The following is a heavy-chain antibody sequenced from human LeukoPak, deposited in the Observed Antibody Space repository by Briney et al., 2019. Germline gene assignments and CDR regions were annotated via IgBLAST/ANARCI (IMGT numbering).Heavy chain of an antibody. CDR1: GFTFSNAW. J-gene: IGHJ4*02. V-gene: IGHV3-15*01. CDR3: TAGTGRSDFDY. CDR2: IKRKGDDGTI. Sequence: GGSLRLPCAASGFTFSNAWMSWVRQAPGRGVEWVGRIKRKGDDGTIDYAAPVKGRPSISRDDSKNTLYLQMNSLKSEDTAVYYCTAGTGRSDFDYWGQGTLVTVSS. D-gene: IGHD3/OR15-3a*01.